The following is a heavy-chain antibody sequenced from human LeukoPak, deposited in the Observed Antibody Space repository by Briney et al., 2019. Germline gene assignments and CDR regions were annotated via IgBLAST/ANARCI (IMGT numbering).Heavy chain of an antibody. CDR1: GFTFNTYW. J-gene: IGHJ4*02. D-gene: IGHD3-16*01. CDR3: ARGSWALC. CDR2: IKQDGSEK. Sequence: GGSLRLSCAASGFTFNTYWMSWVRQAPGKGLEWVASIKQDGSEKYYVDSVKGRFTISRDNAKNSLDLQMNSLRPEDTAVYYCARGSWALCWGQGALVTVSS. V-gene: IGHV3-7*01.